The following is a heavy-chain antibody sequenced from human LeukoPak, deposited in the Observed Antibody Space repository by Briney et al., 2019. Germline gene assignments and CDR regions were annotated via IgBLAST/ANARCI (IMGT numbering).Heavy chain of an antibody. CDR3: AKSYFDYSTYYSYYFNL. D-gene: IGHD4-11*01. V-gene: IGHV4-4*09. CDR2: VYTSGST. J-gene: IGHJ4*02. Sequence: SETLSLTCTASGGSISGGYWSWIRQPPGRGLEWIGYVYTSGSTNYNPSLKSRVTISVDTSKSQFALKLSSVTAADTAVYYCAKSYFDYSTYYSYYFNLWGQGALVTVSS. CDR1: GGSISGGY.